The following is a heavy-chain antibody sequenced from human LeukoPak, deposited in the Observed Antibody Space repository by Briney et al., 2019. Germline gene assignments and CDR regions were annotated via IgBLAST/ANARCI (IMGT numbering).Heavy chain of an antibody. CDR3: AREREYCSGGSCYPNWYFDL. V-gene: IGHV3-53*01. D-gene: IGHD2-15*01. CDR1: RFTFSSYS. CDR2: IYTSGST. J-gene: IGHJ2*01. Sequence: PGGSLRLSCAASRFTFSSYSMSWVRQAPGEGLAWVSIIYTSGSTYYADSVKGRFTISRDSSKNTLYLHMNSLRVEDTAVYYCAREREYCSGGSCYPNWYFDLWGRGTLVTVSS.